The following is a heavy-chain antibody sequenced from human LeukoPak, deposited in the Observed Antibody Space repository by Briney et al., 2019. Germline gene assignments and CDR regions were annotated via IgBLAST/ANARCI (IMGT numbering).Heavy chain of an antibody. CDR3: AKRRSGSSGWFPFDS. D-gene: IGHD6-19*01. Sequence: GGSLRLSCVASGFTLSAYVMDWVRQAPGKGLEWVSGISCSGVSAYYGDSVKGRFTISRDNPKNTVYLQMDSLRAEDTAVYYCAKRRSGSSGWFPFDSWGQGTLVTVSS. CDR2: ISCSGVSA. J-gene: IGHJ4*02. V-gene: IGHV3-23*01. CDR1: GFTLSAYV.